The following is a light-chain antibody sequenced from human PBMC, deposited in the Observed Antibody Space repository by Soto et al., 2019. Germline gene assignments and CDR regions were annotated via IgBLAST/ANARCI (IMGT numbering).Light chain of an antibody. CDR2: GAS. J-gene: IGKJ2*01. CDR3: QQYNNWLYT. V-gene: IGKV3-15*01. Sequence: EIVMTQSPATLSVSPGERATLSCRASQSVSSNLAWYQQKPGQASRLLIYGASTRATGIPARFSGSGSGTEFTLTISSLQSEDFAVYYCQQYNNWLYTFGQGTKLEIK. CDR1: QSVSSN.